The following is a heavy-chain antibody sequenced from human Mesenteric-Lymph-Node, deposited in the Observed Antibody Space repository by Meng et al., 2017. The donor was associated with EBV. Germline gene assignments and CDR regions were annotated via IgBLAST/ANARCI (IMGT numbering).Heavy chain of an antibody. CDR2: ISAYNGNT. CDR3: ARVWLWFGELGWFDP. Sequence: QGQRVQSGAEVKKPGASVKVSCKASGYTFTSYGISWVRQAPGQGLEWMGWISAYNGNTNYAQKLQGRVTMTTDTSTSTAYMELRSLRSDDTAVYYCARVWLWFGELGWFDPWGQGTLVTVSS. D-gene: IGHD3-10*01. J-gene: IGHJ5*02. V-gene: IGHV1-18*01. CDR1: GYTFTSYG.